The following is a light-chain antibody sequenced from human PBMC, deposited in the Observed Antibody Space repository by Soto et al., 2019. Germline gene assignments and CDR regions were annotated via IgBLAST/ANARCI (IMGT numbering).Light chain of an antibody. CDR1: QSISSY. Sequence: DIHMTQSPSSLSASVGYRVTITCRASQSISSYLNWYQQKPGKAPKLLIYAASSLQSGVPSRFSGSGSGTDFTLTISSLQPEDFETYYCQQSYSTPLTFGGGTKVDIK. CDR3: QQSYSTPLT. J-gene: IGKJ4*01. V-gene: IGKV1-39*01. CDR2: AAS.